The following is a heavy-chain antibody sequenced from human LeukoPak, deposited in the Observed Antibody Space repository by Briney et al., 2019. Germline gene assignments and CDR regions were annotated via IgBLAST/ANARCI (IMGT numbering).Heavy chain of an antibody. CDR3: ARGSITMVRGVIKGDAFDI. D-gene: IGHD3-10*01. J-gene: IGHJ3*02. Sequence: PSETLSLTCTVSGGSISSSSYYWGWLRQPPGKGLEWIVSIYYSGSTYYNPSLKSRVTISVDTSKNQFSLKLSSVTAADTAVYYCARGSITMVRGVIKGDAFDIWGQGTMVTVSS. CDR2: IYYSGST. CDR1: GGSISSSSYY. V-gene: IGHV4-39*07.